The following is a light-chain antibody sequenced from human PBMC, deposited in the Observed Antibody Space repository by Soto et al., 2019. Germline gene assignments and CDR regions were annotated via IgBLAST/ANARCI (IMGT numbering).Light chain of an antibody. CDR1: QSVSSY. Sequence: EIVLTQSPATLSLSPGERATLSCRASQSVSSYLAWYQQKPGQAPRLLIYDASNRATGIPARFSVSGSGTDFTLTISSLEPEDFEVYYCQQRSNWPRTFGQGTKVEIK. V-gene: IGKV3-11*01. J-gene: IGKJ1*01. CDR3: QQRSNWPRT. CDR2: DAS.